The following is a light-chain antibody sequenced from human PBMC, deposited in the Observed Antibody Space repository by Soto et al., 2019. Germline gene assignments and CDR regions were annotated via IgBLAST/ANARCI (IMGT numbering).Light chain of an antibody. V-gene: IGLV1-40*01. CDR1: SSNIGSFYD. CDR2: GDN. J-gene: IGLJ2*01. CDR3: QSYDNSLNHVV. Sequence: QSALTQPPSVSGAPGQRVTIPCTGSSSNIGSFYDVHWYQQLPGTVPKLLIYGDNNRPSGVPDRFSGSKSGTAASLAITGLQAEDEADYDCQSYDNSLNHVVFGGGTKLTVL.